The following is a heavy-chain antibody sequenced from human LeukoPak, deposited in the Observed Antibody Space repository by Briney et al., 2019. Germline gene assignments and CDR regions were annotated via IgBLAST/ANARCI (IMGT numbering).Heavy chain of an antibody. Sequence: GGSLRLSCVASGLTFSSYAMNWVRQAPGKGLEGVSAMSGSGGSTYYADSMKGRFTISRDTSKNTLYLQMNSLRAEHTAVYYCATTDTGWGFGYWGEGTLVTVSS. V-gene: IGHV3-23*01. J-gene: IGHJ4*02. CDR1: GLTFSSYA. D-gene: IGHD1-1*01. CDR3: ATTDTGWGFGY. CDR2: MSGSGGST.